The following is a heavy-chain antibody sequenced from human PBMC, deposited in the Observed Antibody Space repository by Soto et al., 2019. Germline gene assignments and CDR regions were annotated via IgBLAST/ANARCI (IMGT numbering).Heavy chain of an antibody. J-gene: IGHJ4*02. Sequence: PSETLSLTCTVSGGSISSYYWSWIRQHPGKGLEWIGYIYYSGSTYYNPSLKSRVTISVDTSKNQFSLKLSSVTVADTAVYYCASSTYYYDSSFDYWGQGTLVTVSS. CDR3: ASSTYYYDSSFDY. CDR2: IYYSGST. V-gene: IGHV4-59*06. D-gene: IGHD3-22*01. CDR1: GGSISSYY.